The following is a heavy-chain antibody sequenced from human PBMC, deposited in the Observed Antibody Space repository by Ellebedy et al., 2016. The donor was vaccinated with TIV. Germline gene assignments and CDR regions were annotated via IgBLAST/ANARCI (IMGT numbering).Heavy chain of an antibody. D-gene: IGHD2-15*01. CDR1: GYTFSSLD. CDR2: MSPKHDKT. Sequence: ASVKVSCKASGYTFSSLDINWVRQVAGQGLEWMGWMSPKHDKTGYAQKFQGRIAMTCNTSISTFSMELSSLTSDDTAVYYCARGVVRGVDYWGQGTLVTVSS. CDR3: ARGVVRGVDY. J-gene: IGHJ4*02. V-gene: IGHV1-8*02.